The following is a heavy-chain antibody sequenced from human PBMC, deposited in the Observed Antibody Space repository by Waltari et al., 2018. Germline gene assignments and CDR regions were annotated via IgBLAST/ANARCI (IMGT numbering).Heavy chain of an antibody. CDR2: ISSSGGST. J-gene: IGHJ4*02. D-gene: IGHD1-1*01. Sequence: DVQLLESGGGLIQPGGSQRISCAASGFNFDNFAMAWIRQAPGKGLEWVSGISSSGGSTYYADSVKGRFIISRDNSKNILFLQMNSLRADDTAVYYCAKDQLVRGEYFDYWGQGTLVTVSS. CDR3: AKDQLVRGEYFDY. V-gene: IGHV3-23*01. CDR1: GFNFDNFA.